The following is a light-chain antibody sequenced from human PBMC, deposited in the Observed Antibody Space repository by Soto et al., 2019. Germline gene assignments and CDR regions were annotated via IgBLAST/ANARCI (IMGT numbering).Light chain of an antibody. CDR3: QSYDSSLSVYV. V-gene: IGLV1-40*01. CDR2: GNK. J-gene: IGLJ1*01. Sequence: QPVLTQPSSVSGAPGQRVTISCTGSSSNIGAGYEVHWYQQLPETAPKLLIHGNKNRPAGVPDRFSGSKSGTSASLAITGLQAEDEADYYCQSYDSSLSVYVFGTGTKVTVL. CDR1: SSNIGAGYE.